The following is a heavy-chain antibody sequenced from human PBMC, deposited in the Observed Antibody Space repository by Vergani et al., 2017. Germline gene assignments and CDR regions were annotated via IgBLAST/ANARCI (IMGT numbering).Heavy chain of an antibody. D-gene: IGHD4-11*01. Sequence: QVQLQQWGGGLLKPSETLSLTCVVNGGSFTSYHWTWIRQSPGEGMEWVGDIDHTGRPDYTPSRKSGLTMSVDKSRNQFSLTLNSVTATDTAIYFCARVNTETNGHLYYYYYMDVWGQGTAVTVS. CDR3: ARVNTETNGHLYYYYYMDV. V-gene: IGHV4-34*01. J-gene: IGHJ6*03. CDR2: IDHTGRP. CDR1: GGSFTSYH.